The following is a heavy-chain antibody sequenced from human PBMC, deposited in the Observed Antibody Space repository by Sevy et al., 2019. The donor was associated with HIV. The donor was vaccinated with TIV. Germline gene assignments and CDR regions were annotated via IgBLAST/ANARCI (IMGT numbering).Heavy chain of an antibody. D-gene: IGHD2-2*01. J-gene: IGHJ6*03. CDR3: ARNDIVVVPAALLPDYYYYYYMDV. CDR2: INPSGGST. Sequence: ASVKVSCKASGYTFTSYYMHWVRQAPGQGLEWMGIINPSGGSTSYAQKFQGRVTMTRETSTSTVYMELSSLRSEDTAVYYCARNDIVVVPAALLPDYYYYYYMDVWGKGTTVTVSS. CDR1: GYTFTSYY. V-gene: IGHV1-46*01.